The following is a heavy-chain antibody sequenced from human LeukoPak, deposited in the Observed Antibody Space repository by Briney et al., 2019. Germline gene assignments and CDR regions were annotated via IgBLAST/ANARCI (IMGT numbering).Heavy chain of an antibody. CDR3: ARPSTEYYDILTGYYIG. D-gene: IGHD3-9*01. CDR2: INHSGST. CDR1: GGSFSGYY. V-gene: IGHV4-34*01. Sequence: SETLSLTCAVYGGSFSGYYWSWIRQPPGKGLEWIGEINHSGSTNYNPSLKSRVTISVDTSKNQFSLKLSSVTAADTAVYYCARPSTEYYDILTGYYIGWGQGTLVTVSS. J-gene: IGHJ4*02.